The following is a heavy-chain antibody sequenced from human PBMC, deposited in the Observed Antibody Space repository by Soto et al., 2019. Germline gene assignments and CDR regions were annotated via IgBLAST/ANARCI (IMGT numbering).Heavy chain of an antibody. J-gene: IGHJ4*02. D-gene: IGHD6-19*01. CDR1: GFPFDSYG. CDR3: SRANSTGWHYFAY. Sequence: QVQLVESGGGVVQPGRSLRLSCVASGFPFDSYGIHWVRRAPGKGLEWVATIGFAGNNKYYADSVKGPFTISRDNSKNTLYLHINSLTVHATAMYYCSRANSTGWHYFAYWGPGTLVTVSS. V-gene: IGHV3-33*01. CDR2: IGFAGNNK.